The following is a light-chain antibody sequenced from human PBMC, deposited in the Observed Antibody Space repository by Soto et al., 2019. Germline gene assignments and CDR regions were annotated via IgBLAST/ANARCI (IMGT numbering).Light chain of an antibody. CDR3: QSYDSSLSGYV. V-gene: IGLV1-40*01. CDR1: RSNIGAGYE. CDR2: ENN. J-gene: IGLJ1*01. Sequence: QSVLTQPPSVSEAPGQRVTISCTGSRSNIGAGYEAHWYQQVPGTAPKPLIYENNNRPPGVPDRFSGSKSGTSASLAITGLQAEDEAEYYCQSYDSSLSGYVFGTGTQLTVL.